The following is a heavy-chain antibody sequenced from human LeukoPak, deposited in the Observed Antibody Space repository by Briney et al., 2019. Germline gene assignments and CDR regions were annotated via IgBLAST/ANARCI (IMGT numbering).Heavy chain of an antibody. CDR3: AKEQDNLLLLSHFDA. Sequence: GGSLRVSCAGSGFTFNNYALNWFRQAPGKGLQWVAAVSGDGQRTFYADSVKGRFTIFRDNSMNTLSLQMNSLRADDTALYYCAKEQDNLLLLSHFDAWGQGILVTVSA. D-gene: IGHD1-14*01. CDR1: GFTFNNYA. CDR2: VSGDGQRT. J-gene: IGHJ4*02. V-gene: IGHV3-23*01.